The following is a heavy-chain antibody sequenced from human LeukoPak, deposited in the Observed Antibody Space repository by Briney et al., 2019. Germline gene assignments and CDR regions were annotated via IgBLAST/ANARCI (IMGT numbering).Heavy chain of an antibody. V-gene: IGHV3-21*01. D-gene: IGHD3-10*01. CDR1: GFTFSSYS. CDR2: ISSSSSYI. CDR3: ARVWFGETRGYFDY. J-gene: IGHJ4*02. Sequence: GGSLRLSCAASGFTFSSYSMNWVRQAPGKGLEWVSSISSSSSYIYYADSVKGRFTISRDNAKNSLYLQMNSLRAEDTAVYYCARVWFGETRGYFDYWGQGTLVTVSS.